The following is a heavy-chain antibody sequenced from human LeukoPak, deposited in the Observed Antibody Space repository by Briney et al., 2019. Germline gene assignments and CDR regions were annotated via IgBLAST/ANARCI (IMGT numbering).Heavy chain of an antibody. CDR2: ISSSSSTI. J-gene: IGHJ4*02. V-gene: IGHV3-48*01. Sequence: GGSLRLSCAASGFTFSSYSMNWVRQAPGKGLEWVSYISSSSSTIYYADSVKGRFTISRDNAKNTLYLQMNSLRAEDTAVYYCARDSTVRGVRPFDYWGQGTLVTVSS. CDR1: GFTFSSYS. D-gene: IGHD3-10*01. CDR3: ARDSTVRGVRPFDY.